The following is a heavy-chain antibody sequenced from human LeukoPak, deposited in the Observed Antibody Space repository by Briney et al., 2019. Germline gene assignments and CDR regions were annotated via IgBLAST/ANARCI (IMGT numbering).Heavy chain of an antibody. CDR2: IIPIFGTA. D-gene: IGHD4-17*01. J-gene: IGHJ6*03. V-gene: IGHV1-69*13. Sequence: GASVKVSCKASGGTFSSYAISWVRQAPGQGLEWMGAIIPIFGTANYAQKFQGRVTITADESTSTAYMELSSLRSEDTAVYYCARTTVTTRTWGYYYYYYMDVWGKGTTVTISS. CDR3: ARTTVTTRTWGYYYYYYMDV. CDR1: GGTFSSYA.